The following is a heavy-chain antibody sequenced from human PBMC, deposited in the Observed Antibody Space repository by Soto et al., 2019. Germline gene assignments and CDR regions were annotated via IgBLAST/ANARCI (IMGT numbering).Heavy chain of an antibody. V-gene: IGHV3-53*01. CDR3: ARDPLYGDYAHYGMVV. J-gene: IGHJ6*02. D-gene: IGHD4-17*01. CDR1: GLTVSTNY. Sequence: GWSLRLSCAASGLTVSTNYMSWVRQAPGKGLEWVAFIYSDGSTYYADSVKGRFTISRDNSKNTLYLQMNSLRAEDTAVYYCARDPLYGDYAHYGMVVWGQGTMVTVSS. CDR2: IYSDGST.